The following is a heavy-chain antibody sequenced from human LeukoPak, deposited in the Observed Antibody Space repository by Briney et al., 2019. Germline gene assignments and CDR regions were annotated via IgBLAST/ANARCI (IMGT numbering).Heavy chain of an antibody. J-gene: IGHJ4*02. CDR2: ISAYNGNT. V-gene: IGHV1-18*01. D-gene: IGHD3-22*01. CDR1: GYTFTSYG. CDR3: ARDKGTMIVVVVYYFDY. Sequence: GASVKVSCKASGYTFTSYGISWVRQAPGQGLEWMGWISAYNGNTNYAQKLQGRVTITRDTSASTAYMELSSLRSEDTAVYYCARDKGTMIVVVVYYFDYWGQGTLVTVSS.